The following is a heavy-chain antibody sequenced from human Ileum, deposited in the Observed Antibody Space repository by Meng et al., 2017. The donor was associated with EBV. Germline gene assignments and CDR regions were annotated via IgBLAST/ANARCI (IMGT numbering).Heavy chain of an antibody. CDR1: GLTCSRHA. CDR3: ARDPDKSGWPDDFDY. D-gene: IGHD6-19*01. Sequence: VQLEESVGGAGQPGRSRRLYCEVSGLTCSRHAMHWVRQAPGKGLEWVATIPYHGNTDYYADSVKGRFTISRDNSKNMLYLQMNSLRAEDTAVYYCARDPDKSGWPDDFDYWGQGTLVTVSS. V-gene: IGHV3-30*04. J-gene: IGHJ4*02. CDR2: IPYHGNTD.